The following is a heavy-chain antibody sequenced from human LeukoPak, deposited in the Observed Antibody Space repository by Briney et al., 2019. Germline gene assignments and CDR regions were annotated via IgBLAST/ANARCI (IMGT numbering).Heavy chain of an antibody. CDR3: ARVPQPDIWFGDSLYYFDY. J-gene: IGHJ4*02. D-gene: IGHD3-10*01. Sequence: GASLRLSCAASGFTFSRNWMSWVRQAPGKGLEWVANIKEDGGEKYYVDSVRGRFTVSRDNAKNSLYLQMNSLRVEDTAVYYCARVPQPDIWFGDSLYYFDYWGQGALVTVSS. V-gene: IGHV3-7*01. CDR2: IKEDGGEK. CDR1: GFTFSRNW.